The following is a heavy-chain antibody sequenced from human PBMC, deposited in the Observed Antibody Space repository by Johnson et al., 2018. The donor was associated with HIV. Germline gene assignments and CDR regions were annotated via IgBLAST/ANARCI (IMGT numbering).Heavy chain of an antibody. CDR1: GFTFTNYW. V-gene: IGHV3-74*02. D-gene: IGHD3-10*01. CDR2: VNNDGGDT. CDR3: ARASGEWDAFDI. Sequence: VQLVESGGGLVQPGGSLRLSCAVSGFTFTNYWMHWVRQAPGKGLVWVSRVNNDGGDTIYADSVKGRFTIFRDNSKNTLYLQMGSRRAEDMAVYYCARASGEWDAFDIWGQGTVVTVSS. J-gene: IGHJ3*02.